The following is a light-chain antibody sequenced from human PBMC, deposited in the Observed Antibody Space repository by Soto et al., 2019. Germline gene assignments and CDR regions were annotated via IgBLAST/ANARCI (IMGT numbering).Light chain of an antibody. CDR1: QSVNIN. J-gene: IGKJ4*01. V-gene: IGKV3D-15*01. Sequence: EIVMTQSPATLSVSPGERATLSCRASQSVNINLAWYQQKPGQAPRLLIYGASTRATGIPARFSGSGSGTEFTLTISSLQSEDFAVYYCQQYNNWPLPFGGGTKVDIK. CDR2: GAS. CDR3: QQYNNWPLP.